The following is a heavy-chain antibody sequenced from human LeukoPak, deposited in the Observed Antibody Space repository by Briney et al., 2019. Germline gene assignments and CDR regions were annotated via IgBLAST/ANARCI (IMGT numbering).Heavy chain of an antibody. Sequence: GRSMRLACAAAAFSFSSYGMHWVRQAPGKWLEWVAVIWYEGTHKYYADSVKGRFTISRDNSKNTLYLQMNSLRAEDTAVYYCARDQRGFSYSKYYFDYWGQGTLVTVSS. D-gene: IGHD5-18*01. J-gene: IGHJ4*02. CDR2: IWYEGTHK. CDR1: AFSFSSYG. V-gene: IGHV3-33*01. CDR3: ARDQRGFSYSKYYFDY.